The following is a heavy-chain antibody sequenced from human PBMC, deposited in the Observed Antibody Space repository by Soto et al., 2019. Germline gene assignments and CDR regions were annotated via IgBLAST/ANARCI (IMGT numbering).Heavy chain of an antibody. D-gene: IGHD6-6*01. J-gene: IGHJ6*02. CDR1: GYSFTSYW. CDR2: IDPSDSYT. Sequence: PGESLKISCKGSGYSFTSYWISWVRQMPGKGLEWMGRIDPSDSYTNYSPSFQGHVTISADKSISTAYLQWSSLKASDTAMYYCARYSSSHYYYYYGMDVWGPATKLTVSS. CDR3: ARYSSSHYYYYYGMDV. V-gene: IGHV5-10-1*01.